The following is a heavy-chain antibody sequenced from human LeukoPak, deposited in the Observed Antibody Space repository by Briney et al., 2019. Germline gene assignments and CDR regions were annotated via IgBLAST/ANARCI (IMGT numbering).Heavy chain of an antibody. J-gene: IGHJ4*02. CDR2: INPNRGGT. D-gene: IGHD2-15*01. V-gene: IGHV1-2*06. Sequence: ASVKVSCXASGYTFTDYYMHWVRQARGQGLEWMGRINPNRGGTNYAQKFQVRVSMTRDTAISTAYMELSRLRSDDTAVYYCASLGRYCSGGSCYLYFDYWGQGTLVTVSS. CDR1: GYTFTDYY. CDR3: ASLGRYCSGGSCYLYFDY.